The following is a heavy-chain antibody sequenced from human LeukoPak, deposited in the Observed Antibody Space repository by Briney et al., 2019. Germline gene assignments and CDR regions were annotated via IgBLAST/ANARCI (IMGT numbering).Heavy chain of an antibody. V-gene: IGHV1-18*01. D-gene: IGHD6-19*01. CDR1: GYTFSIYG. CDR2: ISAYNGNT. Sequence: ASVRVSCKASGYTFSIYGFSWVRQAPGQGLEWMGWISAYNGNTNYAQKFQGRVTMTTDTSTSTAYMELRSLRSDDTAVYYCARDYTGIAVAPGYWGQGTLVTVSS. J-gene: IGHJ4*02. CDR3: ARDYTGIAVAPGY.